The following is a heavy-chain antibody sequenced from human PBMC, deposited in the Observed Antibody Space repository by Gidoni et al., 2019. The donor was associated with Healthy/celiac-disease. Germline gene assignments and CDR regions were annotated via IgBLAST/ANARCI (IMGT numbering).Heavy chain of an antibody. CDR1: GYTFTSYA. J-gene: IGHJ5*02. D-gene: IGHD3-10*01. V-gene: IGHV1-3*01. CDR2: INAGNGNT. Sequence: QVQLVQSGAEVKKPGASVKVSCQASGYTFTSYAMHWVRQAPGQRLEWMGWINAGNGNTKYSQKFQGRVTITRDTSASTAYMELSSLRSEDTAVYYCARSRSGSGSGFDPWGQGTLVTVSS. CDR3: ARSRSGSGSGFDP.